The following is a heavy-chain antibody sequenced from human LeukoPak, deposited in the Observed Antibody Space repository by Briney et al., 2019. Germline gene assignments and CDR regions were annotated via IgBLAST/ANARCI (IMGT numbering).Heavy chain of an antibody. CDR2: ISSSGRTI. J-gene: IGHJ6*02. CDR1: GFTFSSYE. CDR3: ARGGYCSSTSCYENYYYGMDV. V-gene: IGHV3-48*03. D-gene: IGHD2-2*01. Sequence: GGSLRLSCAASGFTFSSYEMNWVRQPPGKGLEWVSYISSSGRTIYYADSVKGRFTISRDNAKNSLYLQMNSLRAEDTAVYYCARGGYCSSTSCYENYYYGMDVWGQGTTVTVSS.